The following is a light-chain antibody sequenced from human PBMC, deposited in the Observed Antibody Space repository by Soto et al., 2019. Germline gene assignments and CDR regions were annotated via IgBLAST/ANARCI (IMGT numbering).Light chain of an antibody. CDR1: QTISSW. CDR2: KAS. Sequence: DIQMTQSPSTLSGSVGDRITIXXRASQTISSWLAWYQQKPGKAPKXLIYKASNLKSGVPSRFSGSGSGTEFTLTISSLQPDDFATYYCQHYNSYSEAFGQGTKVDIK. CDR3: QHYNSYSEA. J-gene: IGKJ1*01. V-gene: IGKV1-5*03.